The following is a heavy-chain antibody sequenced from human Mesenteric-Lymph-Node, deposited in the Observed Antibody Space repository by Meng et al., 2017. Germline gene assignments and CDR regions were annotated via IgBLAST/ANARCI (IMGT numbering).Heavy chain of an antibody. D-gene: IGHD3-22*01. Sequence: GESLKISCAASGFTFSSYAMSWVRQAPGKGLEWVSAISGSGGSTYYADSVKGRFTISRDNSKNTLYLQMNSLRAEDTAVYYCAKVSDYYDSSGYLCWGQGAMVTVSS. CDR1: GFTFSSYA. CDR3: AKVSDYYDSSGYLC. V-gene: IGHV3-23*01. J-gene: IGHJ3*01. CDR2: ISGSGGST.